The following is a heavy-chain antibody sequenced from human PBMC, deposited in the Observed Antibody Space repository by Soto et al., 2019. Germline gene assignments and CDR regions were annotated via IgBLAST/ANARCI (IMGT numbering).Heavy chain of an antibody. D-gene: IGHD3-10*01. CDR2: ISGYNGNT. CDR3: ARGSEGFQI. Sequence: QVHLVQSGAEVKRPGASVKVACKTSGYTFTNYGISWVRQAPGQGLEWVGWISGYNGNTNYAQKLQCRVTLPRDTSTDTAYMELRSLRSDDTAVYYCARGSEGFQIWGQGTMVTVSS. CDR1: GYTFTNYG. J-gene: IGHJ3*02. V-gene: IGHV1-18*01.